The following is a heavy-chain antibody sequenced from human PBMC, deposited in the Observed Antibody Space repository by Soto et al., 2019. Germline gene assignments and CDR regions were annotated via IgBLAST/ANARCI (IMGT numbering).Heavy chain of an antibody. CDR1: GFTFSYYA. CDR2: ISYDGSDK. J-gene: IGHJ4*02. Sequence: QVQLVESGGGVVQPGRSLRLSCAASGFTFSYYAMHWVRQAPGKGLEWVAVISYDGSDKYYADSVKGRFTISRDNSKNTMNMQMNRLRADDTAVYYCAKGLGELSPESFDYWGQGILITVSS. CDR3: AKGLGELSPESFDY. V-gene: IGHV3-30*18. D-gene: IGHD3-16*02.